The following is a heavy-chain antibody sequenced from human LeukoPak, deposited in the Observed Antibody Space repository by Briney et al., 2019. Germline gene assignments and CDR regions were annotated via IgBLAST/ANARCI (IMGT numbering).Heavy chain of an antibody. CDR2: INPNSGGT. CDR1: GYTFTGYY. CDR3: ARGRFEYSSPSGY. Sequence: GASEKVSCKASGYTFTGYYMHWVRQAPVQGLEWMGGINPNSGGTNYAQKFQGRVTMTRDTSISTAYMELSRLRSDDTAVYYCARGRFEYSSPSGYWGQGTLVTVSS. V-gene: IGHV1-2*02. D-gene: IGHD6-6*01. J-gene: IGHJ4*02.